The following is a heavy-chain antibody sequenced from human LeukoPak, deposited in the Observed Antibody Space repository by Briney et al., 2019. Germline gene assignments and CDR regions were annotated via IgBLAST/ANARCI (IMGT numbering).Heavy chain of an antibody. D-gene: IGHD5-12*01. V-gene: IGHV3-30*02. Sequence: GGSLRLSCAASGFTFSSYGMHWVRQAPGKGLEWVAFIRYDGSNKYYADSVKGRFTISRDNSKNTLYLQMNSLRAEDTAMYYCASSRGYDVGGYFDYWGQGTLVTVSS. CDR1: GFTFSSYG. J-gene: IGHJ4*02. CDR3: ASSRGYDVGGYFDY. CDR2: IRYDGSNK.